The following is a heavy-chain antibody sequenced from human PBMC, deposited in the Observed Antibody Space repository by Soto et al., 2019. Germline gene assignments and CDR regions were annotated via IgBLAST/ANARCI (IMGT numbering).Heavy chain of an antibody. CDR2: VTNSGRST. D-gene: IGHD6-19*01. Sequence: EVQLLESGGGLVQPGGSLRLSCAASGFTFTTYAMSWVRQAPGKGLEWVSSVTNSGRSTYYADSVRGRFTISRDNSKNTLYLQMTSLRAEDTAVYYCAKMGAINSGWVGDFDNWGQGTLVTVSS. V-gene: IGHV3-23*01. CDR3: AKMGAINSGWVGDFDN. CDR1: GFTFTTYA. J-gene: IGHJ4*02.